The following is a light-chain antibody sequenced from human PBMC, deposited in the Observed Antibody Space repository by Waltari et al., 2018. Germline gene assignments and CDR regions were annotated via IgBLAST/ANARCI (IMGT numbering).Light chain of an antibody. Sequence: QSALTQPASVSGSPGQSITISCTGTSSDVGAYNFVPWYQQHPGKAPKLMIYEVRNRPSGVSNRFSGSKSGNTASLTISALQAEDEADYHCSSYTRSNTYVFGAGTKVTVL. J-gene: IGLJ1*01. V-gene: IGLV2-14*01. CDR2: EVR. CDR3: SSYTRSNTYV. CDR1: SSDVGAYNF.